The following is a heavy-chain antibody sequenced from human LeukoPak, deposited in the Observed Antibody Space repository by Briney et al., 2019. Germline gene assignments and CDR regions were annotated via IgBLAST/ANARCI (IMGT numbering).Heavy chain of an antibody. Sequence: GGSLRLSCAASGFTFSSYGMHWVRQAPGKGLEWVAFIRYDGSNKYYADSVKGRFTISRDNAKNSLYLQMNSLRAEDTAVYYCARDAFAGYGSGYFDYWGQGTLVTVSS. CDR3: ARDAFAGYGSGYFDY. CDR1: GFTFSSYG. D-gene: IGHD3-10*01. V-gene: IGHV3-30*02. J-gene: IGHJ4*02. CDR2: IRYDGSNK.